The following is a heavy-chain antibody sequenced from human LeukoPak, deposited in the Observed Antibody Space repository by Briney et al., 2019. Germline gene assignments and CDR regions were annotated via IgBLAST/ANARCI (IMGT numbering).Heavy chain of an antibody. Sequence: PGGSLILSCAASGFTFSNYDMHWVRQGTGKGLEWVSRIGKAGDTNYVASVKGRFTISRENARSSLYLQMNSLRAEDTAVYYCARSGSGRYYGWFDPWGQGTLVTVSS. V-gene: IGHV3-13*01. CDR1: GFTFSNYD. J-gene: IGHJ5*02. CDR3: ARSGSGRYYGWFDP. D-gene: IGHD3-10*01. CDR2: IGKAGDT.